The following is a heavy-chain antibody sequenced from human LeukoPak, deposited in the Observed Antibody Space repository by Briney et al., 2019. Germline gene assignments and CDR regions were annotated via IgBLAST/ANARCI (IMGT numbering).Heavy chain of an antibody. CDR2: INPNSGGT. D-gene: IGHD3-3*01. CDR1: GYTFTGHY. V-gene: IGHV1-2*02. CDR3: ARGWGYYDFWSGYYYYYGMDV. Sequence: ASVKVSCKASGYTFTGHYMHWVRQAPGQGLEWMGWINPNSGGTNYAQKFQGRVTMTRDTSISTAYMELSRLRSEDTAVYYCARGWGYYDFWSGYYYYYGMDVWGQGTTVTVSS. J-gene: IGHJ6*02.